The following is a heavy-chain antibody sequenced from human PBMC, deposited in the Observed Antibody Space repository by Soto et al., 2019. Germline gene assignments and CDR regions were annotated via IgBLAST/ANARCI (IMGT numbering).Heavy chain of an antibody. V-gene: IGHV4-4*02. CDR2: ISHSGIT. CDR3: ARVLRGWFDP. CDR1: VGSITSAKW. J-gene: IGHJ5*02. Sequence: ETLSLTCAVSVGSITSAKWWTWVRQPPGGGLEWIGEISHSGITNYKASLKSRVTMSVDKTKNDVSLKLTSVTAADTAVYYCARVLRGWFDPWGQGTPVTVSS.